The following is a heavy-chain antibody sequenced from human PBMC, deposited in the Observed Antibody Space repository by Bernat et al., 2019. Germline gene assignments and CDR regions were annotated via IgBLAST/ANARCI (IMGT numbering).Heavy chain of an antibody. D-gene: IGHD4-17*01. J-gene: IGHJ6*03. V-gene: IGHV3-30*03. CDR3: ARRSWADYGDYYYYYMDV. CDR2: ISYDGSNI. CDR1: GFTFSSYG. Sequence: QVQLVESGGGVVQPGRSLRLSCAASGFTFSSYGMHWVRQAPGKGLEWVAVISYDGSNIYYADSVKGRFTISRDNSKNTLYLQMNSLRAEDTAVYYCARRSWADYGDYYYYYMDVWGKGTTVTVSS.